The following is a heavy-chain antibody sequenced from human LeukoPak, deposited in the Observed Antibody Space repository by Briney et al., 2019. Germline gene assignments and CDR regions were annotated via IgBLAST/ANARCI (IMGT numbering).Heavy chain of an antibody. CDR1: GGTFISYA. J-gene: IGHJ4*02. CDR3: ARHPRVGAQGVDY. D-gene: IGHD1-26*01. CDR2: IVPIFGTA. Sequence: SVKVSCKASGGTFISYAISWVRQAPGQGLEWMGGIVPIFGTANYAQKFQGRVTITADESTSTAYMELSSLRSEDTAVYYCARHPRVGAQGVDYWGQGTLVTVPS. V-gene: IGHV1-69*01.